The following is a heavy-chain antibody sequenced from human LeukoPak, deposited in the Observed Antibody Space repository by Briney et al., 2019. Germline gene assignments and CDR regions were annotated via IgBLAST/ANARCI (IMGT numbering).Heavy chain of an antibody. CDR1: GFTFSSYS. D-gene: IGHD1-26*01. J-gene: IGHJ3*02. Sequence: GGSLRLSCAASGFTFSSYSMNWVRQAPGKGLEWVSSISSSSSYIYYADSVKGRFTISRDNAKNSLYLQMNSLRAEDTAVYYCARKKVRATTRYAFDIWGQGTMVTVSS. V-gene: IGHV3-21*01. CDR3: ARKKVRATTRYAFDI. CDR2: ISSSSSYI.